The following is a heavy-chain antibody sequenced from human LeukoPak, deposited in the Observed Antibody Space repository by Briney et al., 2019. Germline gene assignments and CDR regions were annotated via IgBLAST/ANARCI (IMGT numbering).Heavy chain of an antibody. D-gene: IGHD3-3*01. J-gene: IGHJ4*02. CDR2: INHSGST. V-gene: IGHV4-34*01. CDR3: ARGYGDFWSGSYGD. CDR1: GGSFSGYY. Sequence: PSETLSLTCAVYGGSFSGYYWSWIRQPPGKGVGWIGEINHSGSTNYNPSLKSRVTISVDTSKNQFSLKLSSVTAADTAVYYCARGYGDFWSGSYGDWGQGTLVTVSS.